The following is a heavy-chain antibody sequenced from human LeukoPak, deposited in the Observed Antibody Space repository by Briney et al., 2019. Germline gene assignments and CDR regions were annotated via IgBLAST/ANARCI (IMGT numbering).Heavy chain of an antibody. CDR2: IYTTGCT. Sequence: SEPLFLTCAVSGGFISSYYWSWLRQPPRELLAWIVYIYTTGCTDYNTPLKSPVTISVNTSKNHLSLNLSPMTAADTAVYYCARRSTIFGPESLWGRGTLVTVSS. V-gene: IGHV4-4*09. D-gene: IGHD3-3*01. CDR1: GGFISSYY. CDR3: ARRSTIFGPESL. J-gene: IGHJ2*01.